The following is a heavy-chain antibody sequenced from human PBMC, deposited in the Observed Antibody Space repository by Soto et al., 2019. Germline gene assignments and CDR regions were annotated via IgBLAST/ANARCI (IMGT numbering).Heavy chain of an antibody. V-gene: IGHV4-61*01. CDR3: ARRDLGNDAFDI. J-gene: IGHJ3*02. D-gene: IGHD3-10*01. CDR2: MHYRGSA. CDR1: VGSVSSGSYN. Sequence: QEQLQESGPGLVKPSETLSLTCTVSVGSVSSGSYNWNWIRQPPGKGLEWIGYMHYRGSANYNPSLKSRVTISVHTSKNQFSLKLSSVTAADTAVYYCARRDLGNDAFDIWGQGTMVTVSS.